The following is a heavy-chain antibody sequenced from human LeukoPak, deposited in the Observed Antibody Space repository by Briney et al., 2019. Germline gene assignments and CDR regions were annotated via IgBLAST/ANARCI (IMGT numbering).Heavy chain of an antibody. CDR3: ARLYSGSYYERDY. CDR2: IYYGGST. J-gene: IGHJ4*02. D-gene: IGHD1-26*01. V-gene: IGHV4-39*01. Sequence: PSETLSLTXTVSGDSISSDIYSWGWIRQPPGKGLEWIGTIYYGGSTYYNPSLKSRVTISVDTSKNQFSLNLSSVTAADTAVYYYARLYSGSYYERDYWGQGTLVTVSS. CDR1: GDSISSDIYS.